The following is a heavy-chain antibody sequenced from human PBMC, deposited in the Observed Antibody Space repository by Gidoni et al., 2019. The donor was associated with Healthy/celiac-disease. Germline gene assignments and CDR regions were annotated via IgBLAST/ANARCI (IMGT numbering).Heavy chain of an antibody. Sequence: QLQLQESGPGLVKPSETLSLTCTVSGGSISSSSYYWGWIRQPPGKGLEWIGSIYYSGSTYYNPSLKSRVTISVDTSKNQFSLKLSSVTAADTAVYYCARDQLGYYFDYWGQGTLVTVSS. D-gene: IGHD1-1*01. CDR1: GGSISSSSYY. J-gene: IGHJ4*02. CDR3: ARDQLGYYFDY. V-gene: IGHV4-39*01. CDR2: IYYSGST.